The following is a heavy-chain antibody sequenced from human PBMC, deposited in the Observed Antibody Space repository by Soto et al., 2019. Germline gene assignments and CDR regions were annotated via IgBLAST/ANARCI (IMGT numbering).Heavy chain of an antibody. CDR3: AKDYYGSGSPFDY. V-gene: IGHV3-23*01. J-gene: IGHJ4*02. D-gene: IGHD3-10*01. CDR2: ISGGGGNT. CDR1: GFTFSNYA. Sequence: PGGSLRLSCAASGFTFSNYAMSWVRQVSGKGLEWVSAISGGGGNTYYADSVKGRFTISRDNSKNTLYLQMNSLRADDTAVYYCAKDYYGSGSPFDYWGQGTLVTVSS.